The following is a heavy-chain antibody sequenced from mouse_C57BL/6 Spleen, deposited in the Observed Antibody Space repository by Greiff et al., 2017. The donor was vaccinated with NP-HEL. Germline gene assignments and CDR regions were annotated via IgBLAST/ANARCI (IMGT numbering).Heavy chain of an antibody. Sequence: QVQLQQPGAELVRPGTSVKLSCKASGYTFTSYWMHWVKQRPGQGLEWIGVIDPSDSYTNYNQKFKGKATLTVDTSSSTAYMQLSSLTSEDSAVYYCARHWEYFDYWGQGTTLTVCS. CDR1: GYTFTSYW. CDR2: IDPSDSYT. V-gene: IGHV1-59*01. D-gene: IGHD4-1*01. CDR3: ARHWEYFDY. J-gene: IGHJ2*01.